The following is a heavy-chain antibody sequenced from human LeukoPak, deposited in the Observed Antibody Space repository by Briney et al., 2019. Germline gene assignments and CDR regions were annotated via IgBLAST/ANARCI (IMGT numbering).Heavy chain of an antibody. D-gene: IGHD3-10*01. Sequence: PGRSLRLSCAASGFTFSSYAMHWVRQAPGKGLEWVAVISYDGSNKYYADSVKGRFTISRDNSKNTLYLQMNSLRAEDTAVYYCARDLLTETRLLWFGELEYGMDVWGKGTTVTVSS. V-gene: IGHV3-30*04. CDR1: GFTFSSYA. CDR2: ISYDGSNK. J-gene: IGHJ6*04. CDR3: ARDLLTETRLLWFGELEYGMDV.